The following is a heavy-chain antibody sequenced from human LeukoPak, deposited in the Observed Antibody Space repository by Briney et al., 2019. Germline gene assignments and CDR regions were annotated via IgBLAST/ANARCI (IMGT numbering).Heavy chain of an antibody. CDR1: GFTFSSYE. CDR2: ISSSGSTI. V-gene: IGHV3-48*03. CDR3: ARDAPMVRGPLDY. D-gene: IGHD3-10*01. J-gene: IGHJ4*02. Sequence: GDLRLSCAASGFTFSSYEMNWVRQAPGKGLEWVSYISSSGSTIYYADSVKGRFTISRDNAKNSPYLQMNSLRAEDTAVYYCARDAPMVRGPLDYWGQGTLVTVSS.